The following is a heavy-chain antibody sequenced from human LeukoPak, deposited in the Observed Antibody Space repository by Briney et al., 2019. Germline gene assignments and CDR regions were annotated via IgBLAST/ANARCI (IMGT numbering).Heavy chain of an antibody. CDR1: GFTFSSYG. CDR3: AKGYSSGWSIFDY. V-gene: IGHV3-30*18. Sequence: PGGSLRLSCAASGFTFSSYGMHWVRQAPGKGLEWVAVISYDGSNKYYADSVKGRFTISRDNSKNTLYLQMNSLITEDTAVYYCAKGYSSGWSIFDYWGQGTLVTVSS. D-gene: IGHD6-19*01. CDR2: ISYDGSNK. J-gene: IGHJ4*02.